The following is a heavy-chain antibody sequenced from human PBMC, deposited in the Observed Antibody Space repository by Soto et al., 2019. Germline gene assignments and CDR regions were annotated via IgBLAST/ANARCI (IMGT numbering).Heavy chain of an antibody. J-gene: IGHJ4*02. CDR1: GDSVSSNSAA. Sequence: SQSLSLNCAISGDSVSSNSAAWNWIRHSPSRGLEWLGRTYYRSMWYNVYAVFVKSRITINPFKSKNQFSLQLNSVTPLDTAVYYCARGSGSYYNYFDYWGQGTLVTVSS. D-gene: IGHD3-10*01. V-gene: IGHV6-1*01. CDR3: ARGSGSYYNYFDY. CDR2: TYYRSMWYN.